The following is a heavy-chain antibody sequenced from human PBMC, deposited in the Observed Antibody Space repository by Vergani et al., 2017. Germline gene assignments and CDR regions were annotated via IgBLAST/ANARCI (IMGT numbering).Heavy chain of an antibody. CDR3: ARAPEWSRGWFDP. J-gene: IGHJ5*02. D-gene: IGHD2-8*01. CDR2: IYYSGST. Sequence: QVQLQESGPGLVKPSETLSLTCTVSGGSISSYYWIWIRQPPGKGLEWIVYIYYSGSTNYNPSLKSRVTISVDTSKNQFSLKLSSVTAADTAVYYCARAPEWSRGWFDPWGQGTLVTVSS. V-gene: IGHV4-59*01. CDR1: GGSISSYY.